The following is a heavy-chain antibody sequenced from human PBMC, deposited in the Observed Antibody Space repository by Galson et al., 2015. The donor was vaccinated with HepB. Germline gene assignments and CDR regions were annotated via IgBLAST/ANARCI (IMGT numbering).Heavy chain of an antibody. J-gene: IGHJ4*02. CDR1: GFTFSTYG. D-gene: IGHD6-19*01. CDR2: IWSDGTNK. Sequence: SLRLSCAASGFTFSTYGLHWVRQAPGKGLEWVSVIWSDGTNKYYADSVKGRFTISRDNSKSTLYLQMNSLRAEDTAVYYCSTGLRHNNGWFALDSWGQGTLVTVSS. V-gene: IGHV3-33*01. CDR3: STGLRHNNGWFALDS.